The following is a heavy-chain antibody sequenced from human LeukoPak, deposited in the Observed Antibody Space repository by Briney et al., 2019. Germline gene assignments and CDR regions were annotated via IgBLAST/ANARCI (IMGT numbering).Heavy chain of an antibody. J-gene: IGHJ3*02. CDR3: ARGHPGAFDI. Sequence: SETLSLTCTVSGGSISRTSYYWGWVRQPPGKGLEWIASIYYSGSTYYNPSLKSRLTISVDTSKNQFSLRLSSVTAADTAVYYCARGHPGAFDIWGQGTMVTVSS. CDR1: GGSISRTSYY. V-gene: IGHV4-39*01. CDR2: IYYSGST.